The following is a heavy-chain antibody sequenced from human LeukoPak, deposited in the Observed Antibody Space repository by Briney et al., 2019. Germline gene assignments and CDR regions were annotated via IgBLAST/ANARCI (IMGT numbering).Heavy chain of an antibody. CDR1: GYTFTSYG. CDR2: ISAYNGNT. CDR3: ARGAIGYCSSTSCADYYYYYGMDV. D-gene: IGHD2-2*01. V-gene: IGHV1-18*01. Sequence: ASVKVSCKASGYTFTSYGISWVRQAPGQGLEWMGWISAYNGNTNYAQKLQGRVTMSTDTSTSTAYMELRSLRSDDTAVYYCARGAIGYCSSTSCADYYYYYGMDVWGQGTTVTVSS. J-gene: IGHJ6*02.